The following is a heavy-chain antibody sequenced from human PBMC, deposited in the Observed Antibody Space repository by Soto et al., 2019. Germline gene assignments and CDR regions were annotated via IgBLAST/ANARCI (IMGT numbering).Heavy chain of an antibody. CDR2: ISISGGTI. CDR1: WFTVSSYE. D-gene: IGHD5-12*01. J-gene: IGHJ3*02. V-gene: IGHV3-48*03. Sequence: GGSLRLSCAAPWFTVSSYEMDWVRQARGEGMEWVAYISISGGTIYYGDSVEGRFTISRDNADNSLYLQMNSLRAEDTAVYYCTKEKSVINSGYDAFDIWGRGTVVTVSS. CDR3: TKEKSVINSGYDAFDI.